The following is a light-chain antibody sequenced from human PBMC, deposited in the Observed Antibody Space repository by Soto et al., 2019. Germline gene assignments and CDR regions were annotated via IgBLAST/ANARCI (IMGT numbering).Light chain of an antibody. V-gene: IGKV3-15*01. J-gene: IGKJ4*01. CDR1: QSVISD. CDR2: RAS. CDR3: QQYNNWPLT. Sequence: DIEMTQSPATLSVSPGERATLSCRASQSVISDLAWYHQKPAQAPRLLIYRASTRATAIPARFSGSGSGTEFTLTISSLQSEDFAVYYCQQYNNWPLTFGGGTKVEIK.